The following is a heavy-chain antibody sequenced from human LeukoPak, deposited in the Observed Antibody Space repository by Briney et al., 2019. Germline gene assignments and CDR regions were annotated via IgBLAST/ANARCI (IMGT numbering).Heavy chain of an antibody. CDR3: AKVPTYSSGPNYFDY. D-gene: IGHD6-19*01. CDR1: GFTFSSYW. J-gene: IGHJ4*02. Sequence: PGGSLRLSCAASGFTFSSYWMSWVRQAPGKGLEWVANIKQDGSEKYYADSVKGRFTISRDNAKNSLYLQMNSLRAEDTALYYCAKVPTYSSGPNYFDYWGQGTLVTVSS. V-gene: IGHV3-7*03. CDR2: IKQDGSEK.